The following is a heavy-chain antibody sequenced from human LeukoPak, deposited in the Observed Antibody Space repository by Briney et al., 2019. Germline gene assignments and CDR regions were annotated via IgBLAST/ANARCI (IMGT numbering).Heavy chain of an antibody. CDR1: GGSISSSHYY. J-gene: IGHJ4*02. D-gene: IGHD1-14*01. CDR3: ARGQSGDRRYFDY. CDR2: IYYSGSS. Sequence: SETLSLTCTVSGGSISSSHYYWGWIRQPPGKGLEWIGTIYYSGSSNYNPSLESRVTMSVDTSKSQISLKLTSVTAADTAVYYCARGQSGDRRYFDYWGQGTLVTVSS. V-gene: IGHV4-61*05.